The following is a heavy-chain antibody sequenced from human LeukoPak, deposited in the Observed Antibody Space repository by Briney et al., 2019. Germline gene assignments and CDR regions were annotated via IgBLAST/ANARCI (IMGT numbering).Heavy chain of an antibody. CDR2: ISYSGST. Sequence: SETLSLTCTVSGGSITSSDSYWGWIRQPPGKGLEWIGSISYSGSTYYTPSLKSRVAISEDTSKNQFCLNLSSVTAADTAVYYCARHGRNSALNSHFDNWGQGTLVTVSS. CDR1: GGSITSSDSY. V-gene: IGHV4-39*01. J-gene: IGHJ4*02. CDR3: ARHGRNSALNSHFDN. D-gene: IGHD1-14*01.